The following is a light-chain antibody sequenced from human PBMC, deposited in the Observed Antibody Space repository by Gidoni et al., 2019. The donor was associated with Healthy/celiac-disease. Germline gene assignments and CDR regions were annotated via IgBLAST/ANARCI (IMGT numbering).Light chain of an antibody. CDR2: WES. V-gene: IGKV4-1*01. CDR3: QQYYSTPPYT. J-gene: IGKJ2*01. Sequence: DIVLTQSLDSLAVSMCERATINCKSSQSVLYSFNNKTYLAWYQQKPGQPPKLLRYWESTRESGVPDRFSGSGSGTDCTLTISSLQAEDVAVYYCQQYYSTPPYTFGQGTKLEIK. CDR1: QSVLYSFNNKTY.